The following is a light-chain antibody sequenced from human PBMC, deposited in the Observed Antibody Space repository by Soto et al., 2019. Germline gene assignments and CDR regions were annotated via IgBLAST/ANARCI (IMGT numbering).Light chain of an antibody. V-gene: IGLV1-47*01. CDR2: RNN. CDR1: SSNIGSNY. Sequence: WVRAQQATGVGTGGRRGTISCSGSSSNIGSNYVYWYQQLPGTAPKLLIYRNNQRPSGVPDRFSGSKSGTSASLAISGLRSEDEADYYCAPWDDSLSGQVFGTGTKVTVL. J-gene: IGLJ1*01. CDR3: APWDDSLSGQV.